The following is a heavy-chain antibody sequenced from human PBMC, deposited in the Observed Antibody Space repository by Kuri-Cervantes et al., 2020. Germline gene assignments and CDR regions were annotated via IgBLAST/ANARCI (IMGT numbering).Heavy chain of an antibody. V-gene: IGHV4-39*01. CDR3: ARLWLEWTFDY. J-gene: IGHJ4*02. Sequence: GSLRLSCTVSGGSISSSSYYWGWIRQPPGKGLEWIGSIYYSGSTYYNPSLKSRVTISVDTSKNQFSLKLSSGTAADTAVYYCARLWLEWTFDYWGQGTLVTVSS. D-gene: IGHD3-3*01. CDR2: IYYSGST. CDR1: GGSISSSSYY.